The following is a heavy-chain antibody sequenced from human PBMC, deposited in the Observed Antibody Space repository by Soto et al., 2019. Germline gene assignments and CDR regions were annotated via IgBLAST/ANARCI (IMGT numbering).Heavy chain of an antibody. V-gene: IGHV3-11*01. CDR1: GFAFSDYY. J-gene: IGHJ6*02. Sequence: PGGSLRLSCAASGFAFSDYYMSWIRQAPGKGLEWVSDISSSGSIIYYADSVKGRFTIPRDNAKNSLYLQMNSLRAEDTAVYYCARVNGYYYYGMDVWGQGTTVPVSS. CDR3: ARVNGYYYYGMDV. D-gene: IGHD3-22*01. CDR2: ISSSGSII.